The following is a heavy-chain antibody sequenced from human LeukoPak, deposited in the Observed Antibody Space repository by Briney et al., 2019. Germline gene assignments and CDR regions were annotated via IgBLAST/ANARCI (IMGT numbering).Heavy chain of an antibody. D-gene: IGHD5-18*01. CDR2: ISYDGSNK. CDR1: GFTFSSYA. V-gene: IGHV3-30*04. J-gene: IGHJ3*02. CDR3: AREGGSYGFGTAFDI. Sequence: GGSLRLSCAASGFTFSSYAMHWVRQAPGKGLEWVAVISYDGSNKYYADSVKGRFTISRDNSKNTLYLQMNSLRAEDTAVYYCAREGGSYGFGTAFDIWGQGTMVTVSS.